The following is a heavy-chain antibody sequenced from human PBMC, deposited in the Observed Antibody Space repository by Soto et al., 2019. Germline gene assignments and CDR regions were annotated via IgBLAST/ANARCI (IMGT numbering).Heavy chain of an antibody. Sequence: ASVKVSCKASGYTFTGYYMHWVRQAPGQGLEWMGWINPNSGGTNYAQKFQGRVTMTRDTSISTAYMELSRLRSDDTAVYYCARGGRRELAWLHIGRGYYYGMDVWGQGTTVTVSS. J-gene: IGHJ6*02. D-gene: IGHD1-26*01. CDR2: INPNSGGT. CDR3: ARGGRRELAWLHIGRGYYYGMDV. V-gene: IGHV1-2*02. CDR1: GYTFTGYY.